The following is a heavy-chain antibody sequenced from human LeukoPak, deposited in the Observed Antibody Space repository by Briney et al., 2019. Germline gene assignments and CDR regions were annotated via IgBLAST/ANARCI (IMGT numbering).Heavy chain of an antibody. CDR2: ISGSGGST. CDR3: AKTGYSSGWWGDFRH. V-gene: IGHV3-23*01. Sequence: PGGSLRLSCAASGFTFSSYAMSWVRQAPGKGLEWVSAISGSGGSTYYADSVKGRFTISRDNSKNTLYLQMNSLRAEDTAVYYCAKTGYSSGWWGDFRHWGQGTLVTVSS. D-gene: IGHD6-19*01. J-gene: IGHJ1*01. CDR1: GFTFSSYA.